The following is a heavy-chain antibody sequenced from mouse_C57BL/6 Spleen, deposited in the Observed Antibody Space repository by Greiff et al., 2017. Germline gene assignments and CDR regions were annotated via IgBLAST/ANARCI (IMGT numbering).Heavy chain of an antibody. CDR3: ARGGGEFDY. CDR1: GYTFTSYW. J-gene: IGHJ2*01. D-gene: IGHD1-1*02. V-gene: IGHV1-53*01. CDR2: INPSNGGT. Sequence: QVHVKQSGTELVKPGASVKLSCKASGYTFTSYWMHWVKQRPGQGLEWIGNINPSNGGTNYNEKFKSKATLTVDKSSSTAYMQLSSLTSEDSAVYEWARGGGEFDYWGQGTTRTVSS.